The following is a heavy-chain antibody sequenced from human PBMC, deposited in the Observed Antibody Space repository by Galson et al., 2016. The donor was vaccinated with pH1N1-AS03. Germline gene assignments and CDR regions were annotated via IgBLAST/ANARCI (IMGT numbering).Heavy chain of an antibody. D-gene: IGHD3-10*01. CDR1: GYTFVYYH. J-gene: IGHJ5*02. Sequence: SVKVSCKASGYTFVYYHVHWVRQAPGQGLEWMGIINPSNGIAGYAQKFKGRVTLTRDTSTTTVYMELRSLRSQDTAFYYCVRDPSREGSGRPEKWFDTWGEGTLVTVSS. V-gene: IGHV1-46*01. CDR2: INPSNGIA. CDR3: VRDPSREGSGRPEKWFDT.